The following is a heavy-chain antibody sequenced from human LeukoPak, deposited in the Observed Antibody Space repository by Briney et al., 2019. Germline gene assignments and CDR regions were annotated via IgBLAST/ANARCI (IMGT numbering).Heavy chain of an antibody. CDR1: GGSISSSSYY. CDR2: IYYSGST. Sequence: SETLSLTCTVSGGSISSSSYYWGWIRQPPGKGLEWIGSIYYSGSTYYNPSLKSRVTISVDTSKNQFSLKLRSVTAADTALYYCARGSLLDIVATYSSSKSGFAFDIWGQGTMVTVSS. CDR3: ARGSLLDIVATYSSSKSGFAFDI. D-gene: IGHD5-12*01. J-gene: IGHJ3*02. V-gene: IGHV4-39*07.